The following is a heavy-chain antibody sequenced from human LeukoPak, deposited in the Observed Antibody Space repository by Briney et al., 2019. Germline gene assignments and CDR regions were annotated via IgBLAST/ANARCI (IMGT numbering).Heavy chain of an antibody. CDR2: IYSGGST. D-gene: IGHD3-10*01. Sequence: TGGSLRLSCAASGFTVSSNNMSWVRQAPGKGLEWVSVIYSGGSTYYADSVKGRFTISRDNSKNTLYLQMNSLRAEDTAVYYCAREGFGETIDYWGQGTLVTVSS. J-gene: IGHJ4*02. CDR1: GFTVSSNN. CDR3: AREGFGETIDY. V-gene: IGHV3-53*01.